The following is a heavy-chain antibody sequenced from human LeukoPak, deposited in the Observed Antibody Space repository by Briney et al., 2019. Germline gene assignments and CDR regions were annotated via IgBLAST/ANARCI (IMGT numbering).Heavy chain of an antibody. CDR2: IYYSGST. D-gene: IGHD3-10*01. V-gene: IGHV4-30-4*01. J-gene: IGHJ4*02. CDR3: ARDRDYYGSGTEGNFDS. CDR1: GGSISSYDYY. Sequence: SETLSLTCTVSGGSISSYDYYWSWIRQPPGKGVEWIGYIYYSGSTYYNPSLKSRAIISVDRSKNQFSLKLSSVTAADTAVYYCARDRDYYGSGTEGNFDSWGQGTLVTVSS.